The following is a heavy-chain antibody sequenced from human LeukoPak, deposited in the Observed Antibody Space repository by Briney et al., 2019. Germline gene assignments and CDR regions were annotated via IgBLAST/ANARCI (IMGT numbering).Heavy chain of an antibody. V-gene: IGHV1-24*01. CDR1: GYTLTELS. D-gene: IGHD2-15*01. CDR2: FDPEDGET. J-gene: IGHJ5*02. CDR3: ATGYCSGGSCSNWFDP. Sequence: GASVKVSCKVSGYTLTELSMHWVRRAPGKGLEWMGGFDPEDGETIYAQKFQGRVTMTEDTSTDTAYTELSSLRSEDTAVYYCATGYCSGGSCSNWFDPWGQGTLVTVSS.